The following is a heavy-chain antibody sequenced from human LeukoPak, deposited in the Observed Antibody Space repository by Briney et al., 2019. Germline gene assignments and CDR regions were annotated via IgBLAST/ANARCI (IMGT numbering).Heavy chain of an antibody. Sequence: GGSLRLSCAASVFTFSSSAMSWVRQLPGRGLEWVSYISSSGSTIYYADSVKGRFTISRDNAKNSLYLQMNSLRAEDTAVYYCARGGFWSGYYDYWGQGTLVTVSS. CDR2: ISSSGSTI. CDR1: VFTFSSSA. V-gene: IGHV3-48*04. CDR3: ARGGFWSGYYDY. D-gene: IGHD3-3*01. J-gene: IGHJ4*02.